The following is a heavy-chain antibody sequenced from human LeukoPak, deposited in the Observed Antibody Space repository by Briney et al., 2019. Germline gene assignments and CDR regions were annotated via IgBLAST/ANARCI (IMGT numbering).Heavy chain of an antibody. CDR1: GFTFSSYE. V-gene: IGHV3-23*01. D-gene: IGHD2-15*01. J-gene: IGHJ4*02. Sequence: PGGSLRLSCAASGFTFSSYEMNWVRQAPGKGLEWVSAISGSGGSTYYADSVKGRFTISRDNSKNTLYLQMNSLRAEDTAVYYCAKANIVVVVAANFDFWGQGTLVTVSS. CDR2: ISGSGGST. CDR3: AKANIVVVVAANFDF.